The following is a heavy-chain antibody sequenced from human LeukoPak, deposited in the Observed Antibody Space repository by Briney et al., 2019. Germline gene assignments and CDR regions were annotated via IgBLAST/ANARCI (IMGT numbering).Heavy chain of an antibody. J-gene: IGHJ6*02. D-gene: IGHD6-25*01. V-gene: IGHV1-69*13. Sequence: SVKVSCKASGGTFSSYAISWVRQAPGQGLEWMGGIIPIFGTANYAQKFQGRVTITADESTSTAYMELSSLRSEDTAVYYCARDRRGGYGMDVWGQGTTVTVSS. CDR3: ARDRRGGYGMDV. CDR1: GGTFSSYA. CDR2: IIPIFGTA.